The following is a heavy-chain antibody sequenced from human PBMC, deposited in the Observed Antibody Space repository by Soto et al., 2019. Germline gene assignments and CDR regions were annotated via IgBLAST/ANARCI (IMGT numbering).Heavy chain of an antibody. CDR2: IYYSGST. Sequence: PSETLSLICTVSGGSISSGGYYWSWIRQHPGKGLEWIGYIYYSGSTYYNPSLKSRVTISVDTSKNQFSLKLSSVTAADTAVYYCARSARGYSYGYFDYWGQGTLVTVSS. V-gene: IGHV4-31*03. CDR3: ARSARGYSYGYFDY. D-gene: IGHD5-18*01. CDR1: GGSISSGGYY. J-gene: IGHJ4*02.